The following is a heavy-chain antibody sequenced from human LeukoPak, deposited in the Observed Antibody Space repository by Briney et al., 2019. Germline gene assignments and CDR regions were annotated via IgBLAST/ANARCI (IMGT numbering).Heavy chain of an antibody. J-gene: IGHJ4*02. CDR1: GYTFTSYD. V-gene: IGHV1-8*01. D-gene: IGHD3-22*01. Sequence: GASVKVSCKASGYTFTSYDINWVRQATGQGLEWMGWMNPNSGNTGYAQKFQGRVTITTDESTSTAYMELSSLRSEDTAVYYCASLGVTMIVIWGQGTLVTVSS. CDR2: MNPNSGNT. CDR3: ASLGVTMIVI.